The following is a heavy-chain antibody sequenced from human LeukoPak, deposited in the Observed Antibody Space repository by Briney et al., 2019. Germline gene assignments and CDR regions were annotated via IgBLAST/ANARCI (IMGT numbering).Heavy chain of an antibody. D-gene: IGHD3-10*01. Sequence: GGSLRLSCAASGFTFSSYSMNWVRQAPGKGLEWVSSISSSSSYIYYADSVKVRLTISRDNAKNSLYLQMNSLRAEDTAGYYCASCLWFGELYRFDPWGQGTLVTVSS. CDR3: ASCLWFGELYRFDP. CDR2: ISSSSSYI. CDR1: GFTFSSYS. V-gene: IGHV3-21*01. J-gene: IGHJ5*02.